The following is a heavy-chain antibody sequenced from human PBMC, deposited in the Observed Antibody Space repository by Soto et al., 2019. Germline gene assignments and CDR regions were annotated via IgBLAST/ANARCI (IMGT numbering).Heavy chain of an antibody. Sequence: ASVNVSCTVSGYTLTELSMHWVRQAPGKGLEWMGGFDPEDGETIYAQKFQGRVTMTEDTSTDTAYMELSSLRSEDTAVYYCATSGKGIAAAGTGDWFDPWGQGTLVTVSS. V-gene: IGHV1-24*01. CDR2: FDPEDGET. D-gene: IGHD6-13*01. CDR1: GYTLTELS. J-gene: IGHJ5*02. CDR3: ATSGKGIAAAGTGDWFDP.